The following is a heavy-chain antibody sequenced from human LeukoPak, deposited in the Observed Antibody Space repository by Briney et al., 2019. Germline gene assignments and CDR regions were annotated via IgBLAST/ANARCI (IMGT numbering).Heavy chain of an antibody. Sequence: ASVTVSCKASGYTFTGHYMNWVRQAPGQGLEWMGWINPNSGGTNYAQKFQGRVTMTRDTSISTAYMELSSLRSDDTAVYYCAREQSRPFEESAFYFDSWGQGTLVTVSS. CDR2: INPNSGGT. D-gene: IGHD3-10*01. CDR3: AREQSRPFEESAFYFDS. CDR1: GYTFTGHY. V-gene: IGHV1-2*02. J-gene: IGHJ4*02.